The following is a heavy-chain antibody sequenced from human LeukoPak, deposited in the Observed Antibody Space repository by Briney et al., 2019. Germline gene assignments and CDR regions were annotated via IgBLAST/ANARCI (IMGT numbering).Heavy chain of an antibody. V-gene: IGHV3-21*01. CDR1: GFTFSSYS. CDR3: ARPSSPYYYDSSGEDAFDI. J-gene: IGHJ3*02. CDR2: ITSSNYR. Sequence: GGSLRLSCAASGFTFSSYSMNWVRQAPGKGLEWVSYITSSNYRYYADSVKGRFTISRDNAKNSLYLQMNSLRAEDTAVCYCARPSSPYYYDSSGEDAFDIWGQGTLVTVSS. D-gene: IGHD3-22*01.